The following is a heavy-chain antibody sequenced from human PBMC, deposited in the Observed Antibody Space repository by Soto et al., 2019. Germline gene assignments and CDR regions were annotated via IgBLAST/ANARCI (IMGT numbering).Heavy chain of an antibody. CDR1: GFTFRSFV. V-gene: IGHV3-30*19. CDR3: ARWGTTEGLDV. CDR2: TSYDGTNK. Sequence: QVQLVESGGGVVQPGTSLRLSCVGSGFTFRSFVIHWVRQAPGRGLEWVALTSYDGTNKYFGDSVKGRFTISRDNSRNTVDLQMDSLRLEDTALYYCARWGTTEGLDVWGQGTLVSVSS. D-gene: IGHD3-16*01. J-gene: IGHJ4*02.